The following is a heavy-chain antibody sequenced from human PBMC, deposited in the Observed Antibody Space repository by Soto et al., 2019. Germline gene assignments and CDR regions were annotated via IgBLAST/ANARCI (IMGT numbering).Heavy chain of an antibody. V-gene: IGHV1-18*01. CDR1: GYTFTSYG. Sequence: ASVKVSCKASGYTFTSYGISWVRQAPGQGLEWMGWISAYNGNTNYAQKLQGRVTMTTDTSTSTAYRGLRSLRSDDTSVYYCARGGTTYYYDSSANWFDPWGQGTLVTVSS. CDR2: ISAYNGNT. J-gene: IGHJ5*02. CDR3: ARGGTTYYYDSSANWFDP. D-gene: IGHD3-22*01.